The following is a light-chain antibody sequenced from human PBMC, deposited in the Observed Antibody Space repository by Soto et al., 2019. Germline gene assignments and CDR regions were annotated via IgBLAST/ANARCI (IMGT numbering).Light chain of an antibody. CDR2: AAS. J-gene: IGKJ3*01. Sequence: DLQMTQSPSSLSASVGDRVTITCRASQSISSYLNWYQQKPGKAPKLLIYAASSLQSGVPSRFSGSGSGTDFTPTISSLQPEDFATYYCQQSYSTPLFTFGPGTKVDIK. CDR3: QQSYSTPLFT. CDR1: QSISSY. V-gene: IGKV1-39*01.